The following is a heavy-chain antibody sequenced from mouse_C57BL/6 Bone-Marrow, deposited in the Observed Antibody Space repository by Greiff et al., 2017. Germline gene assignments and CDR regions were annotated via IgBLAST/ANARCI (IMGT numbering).Heavy chain of an antibody. Sequence: QVQLQQPGAELVKPGASVQMSCTASGYTFTSYWITWVKQSPGQGLEWIGDIYPGSGSTNYNEKFKSKATLTVDTSSSTAYMQLSSLTSEDSAVYYCARLGRAMDYWGQGTSVTVSS. CDR1: GYTFTSYW. CDR2: IYPGSGST. V-gene: IGHV1-55*01. J-gene: IGHJ4*01. CDR3: ARLGRAMDY. D-gene: IGHD4-1*01.